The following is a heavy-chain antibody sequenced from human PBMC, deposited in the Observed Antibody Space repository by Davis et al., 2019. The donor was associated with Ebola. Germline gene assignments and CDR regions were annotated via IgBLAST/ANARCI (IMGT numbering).Heavy chain of an antibody. CDR3: ARDAPLYDFWSGSYYYGMDV. Sequence: GESLKISCAASGFTFSSYSMNWVRQAPGKGLEWVSYISSSSSTIYYADSVKGRFTISRDNAKNSLYLQMNSLRAEDTAVYYCARDAPLYDFWSGSYYYGMDVWGQGTTVTVSS. J-gene: IGHJ6*02. CDR1: GFTFSSYS. D-gene: IGHD3-3*01. V-gene: IGHV3-48*04. CDR2: ISSSSSTI.